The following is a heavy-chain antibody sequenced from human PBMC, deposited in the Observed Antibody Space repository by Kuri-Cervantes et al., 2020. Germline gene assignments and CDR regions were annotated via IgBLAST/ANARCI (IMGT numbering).Heavy chain of an antibody. CDR2: IIPIFGTA. CDR1: GYTFTSNY. CDR3: ARAPRGYSSSWFDY. J-gene: IGHJ4*02. D-gene: IGHD6-13*01. Sequence: SVKVSCKASGYTFTSNYMHWVRQAPGQGLEWMGGIIPIFGTANYAQKFQGRVTITADESTSTAYMELSSLRSEDTAVYYCARAPRGYSSSWFDYRGQGTLVTVSS. V-gene: IGHV1-69*13.